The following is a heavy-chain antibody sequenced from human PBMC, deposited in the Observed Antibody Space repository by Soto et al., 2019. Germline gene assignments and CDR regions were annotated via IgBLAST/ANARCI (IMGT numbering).Heavy chain of an antibody. D-gene: IGHD4-17*01. CDR3: ARHPPYGPLYY. CDR2: IDYSGST. V-gene: IGHV4-39*01. J-gene: IGHJ4*02. Sequence: QLQLQESGPGLVKPSETLSLTCTVSGDSGGFISSSSYHWGWIRQPPGKGLEWIGNIDYSGSTYYNPSLKRRVTISGETSKTQCSRRLTSVTASDTAVYYCARHPPYGPLYYWGQGTLVTVSS. CDR1: GDSGGFISSSSYH.